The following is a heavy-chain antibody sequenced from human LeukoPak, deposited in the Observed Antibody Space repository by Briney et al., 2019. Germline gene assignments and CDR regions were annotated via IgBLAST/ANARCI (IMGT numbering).Heavy chain of an antibody. CDR1: GFTFSDYY. V-gene: IGHV3-23*01. J-gene: IGHJ4*02. Sequence: GGSLRLSCAASGFTFSDYYMSWIRQAPGKGLEWVSHISDSGGRTYYAESVKGRFAISRDNSKNTLYLQMNSLRVEDTAVYYCAKDLPTKCRGDCPSDYWGQGTLVTVSS. D-gene: IGHD2-21*02. CDR3: AKDLPTKCRGDCPSDY. CDR2: ISDSGGRT.